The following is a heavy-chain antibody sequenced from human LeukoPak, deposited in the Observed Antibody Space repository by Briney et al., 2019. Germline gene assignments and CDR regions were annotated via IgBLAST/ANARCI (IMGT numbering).Heavy chain of an antibody. V-gene: IGHV3-74*01. J-gene: IGHJ4*02. D-gene: IGHD2-21*02. CDR3: ARERGGDCWDY. Sequence: HSGGSLRLSCGASGFTFSSYWIHWVRQAPGKGLVWVSRINSDWSSTRYADSVKGRFTISRDNTKNTLYLQMDSLRAEDTAVYYCARERGGDCWDYWGQGTLVTVS. CDR2: INSDWSST. CDR1: GFTFSSYW.